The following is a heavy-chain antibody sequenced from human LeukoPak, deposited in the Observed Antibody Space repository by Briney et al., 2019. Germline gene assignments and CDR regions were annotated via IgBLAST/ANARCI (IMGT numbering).Heavy chain of an antibody. CDR3: ARGPWEYSSGDS. CDR2: INHSGST. Sequence: SETLSPTCVVYGGTFSGYYWSWIRQPPGKGLEWIGEINHSGSTKYNPSLESRVTISVDTSKNQFSLKLSSVTAADTAVYYCARGPWEYSSGDSWGQGALVTVSS. V-gene: IGHV4-34*01. J-gene: IGHJ4*02. CDR1: GGTFSGYY. D-gene: IGHD6-19*01.